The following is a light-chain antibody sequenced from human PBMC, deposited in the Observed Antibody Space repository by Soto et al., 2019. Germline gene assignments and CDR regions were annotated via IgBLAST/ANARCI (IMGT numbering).Light chain of an antibody. CDR3: QQYNSYLIT. V-gene: IGKV1-16*01. CDR2: AAS. J-gene: IGKJ5*01. Sequence: DITMTQSPSSLSASIGDRVTITCRASQSIGSYLNWYXXKQGKXXKXLIYAASSLQSGVPSRLSGSGSGTELTITISSLQPDDVATYERQQYNSYLITFGQGTRLENK. CDR1: QSIGSY.